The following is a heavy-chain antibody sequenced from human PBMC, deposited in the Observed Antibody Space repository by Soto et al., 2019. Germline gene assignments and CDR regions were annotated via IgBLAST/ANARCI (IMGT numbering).Heavy chain of an antibody. Sequence: SETLSLTCTVSGGSVSSGSYYWSWIRQPPGKGLEWVGYIYNSGSTKYNPSLKSRVTISLDTSKNQFSLKLSSVTAADTAVYYCARDRGAIVVVPAATDVWGQGTTVTVYS. J-gene: IGHJ6*02. CDR1: GGSVSSGSYY. V-gene: IGHV4-61*01. CDR3: ARDRGAIVVVPAATDV. CDR2: IYNSGST. D-gene: IGHD2-2*01.